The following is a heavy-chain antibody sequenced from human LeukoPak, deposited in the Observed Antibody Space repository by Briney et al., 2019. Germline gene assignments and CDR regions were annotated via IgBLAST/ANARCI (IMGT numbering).Heavy chain of an antibody. Sequence: SETLSLTCSVSGASISRTTYYWGWIRQPPGKGLEWIGSVFHTGTAYYNPSLRSRVTLSVDTSKNQFSLKMSSVTAADTAVYYCTKNDVGDCGTWGQGTLVAVSS. CDR2: VFHTGTA. J-gene: IGHJ5*02. CDR3: TKNDVGDCGT. CDR1: GASISRTTYY. V-gene: IGHV4-39*01. D-gene: IGHD2-21*02.